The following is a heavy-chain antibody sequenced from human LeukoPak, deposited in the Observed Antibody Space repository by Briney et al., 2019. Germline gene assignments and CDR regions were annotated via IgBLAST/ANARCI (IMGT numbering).Heavy chain of an antibody. Sequence: SETLSLTCTVSGGSISSSSYYWGWIRQPPGKGLEWIVSIYYSGSTYYNPSLKSRVTISVDTSKNQFSLKLSSVTAADTAVYYCARLTDCSSTSCYYYYYGMDVWGQGTTVTVSS. CDR2: IYYSGST. CDR3: ARLTDCSSTSCYYYYYGMDV. J-gene: IGHJ6*02. CDR1: GGSISSSSYY. D-gene: IGHD2-2*01. V-gene: IGHV4-39*01.